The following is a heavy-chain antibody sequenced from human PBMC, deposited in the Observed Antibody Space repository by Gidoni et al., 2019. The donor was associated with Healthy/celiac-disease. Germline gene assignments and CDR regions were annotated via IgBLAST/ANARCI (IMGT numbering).Heavy chain of an antibody. D-gene: IGHD3-3*01. Sequence: VQLPQWGAGLLKPSETLSLTCAVYGGSFSGYYWSWIRQPPGKGREWIGEINHSGSTNYNPSLKSRVTISVDTAKNQFSLKLSSVTAADTAVYYCARIVRYSEWGPTDDWGQGTLVTVSA. J-gene: IGHJ4*02. CDR3: ARIVRYSEWGPTDD. CDR2: INHSGST. V-gene: IGHV4-34*01. CDR1: GGSFSGYY.